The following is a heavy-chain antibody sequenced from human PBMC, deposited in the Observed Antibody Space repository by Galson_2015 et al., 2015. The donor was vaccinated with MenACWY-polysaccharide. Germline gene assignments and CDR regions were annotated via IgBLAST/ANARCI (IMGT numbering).Heavy chain of an antibody. CDR3: ARDNWDDY. CDR1: GFTFSNYW. D-gene: IGHD7-27*01. V-gene: IGHV3-7*01. Sequence: SLRLSCAASGFTFSNYWMSWVRQAPGKGLEWVANTKQDGSAEYYVDSVRGRFTISRDNAKNSVYLQMSSLRAEDTAVYYCARDNWDDYWGQGTLVTVSS. CDR2: TKQDGSAE. J-gene: IGHJ4*02.